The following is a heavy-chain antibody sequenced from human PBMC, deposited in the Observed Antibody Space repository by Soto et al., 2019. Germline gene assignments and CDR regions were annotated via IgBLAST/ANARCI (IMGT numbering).Heavy chain of an antibody. D-gene: IGHD6-19*01. V-gene: IGHV3-21*01. Sequence: PGGSLRLSCAASGFTFSSYSINWVRQAPGKGLEWVSSISSSSSYIYYADSVKGRFTISRDNAKNSLYLQMNSLRAEDTAVYYCAREWYSSGWYGNAFDIWGQGTMVTVSS. CDR1: GFTFSSYS. CDR2: ISSSSSYI. CDR3: AREWYSSGWYGNAFDI. J-gene: IGHJ3*02.